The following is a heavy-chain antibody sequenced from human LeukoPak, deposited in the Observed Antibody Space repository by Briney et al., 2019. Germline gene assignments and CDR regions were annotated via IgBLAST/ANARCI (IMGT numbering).Heavy chain of an antibody. CDR1: GFTFGDYA. J-gene: IGHJ4*02. D-gene: IGHD3-22*01. CDR2: IRSKAYGGTT. CDR3: TRNPHRTTVIVVLLPYHDY. V-gene: IGHV3-49*04. Sequence: GGSLRLSCTASGFTFGDYAMSWVRQAPGRGLEWGGFIRSKAYGGTTEYAASVKGRFTISRDDSKNIAYLQMNSLKTEDTAVYFCTRNPHRTTVIVVLLPYHDYWGQGTLVTVSS.